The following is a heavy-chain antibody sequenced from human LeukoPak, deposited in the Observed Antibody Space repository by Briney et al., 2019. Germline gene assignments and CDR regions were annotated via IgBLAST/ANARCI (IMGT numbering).Heavy chain of an antibody. D-gene: IGHD5-12*01. Sequence: GGSLRLSCAASGFTFSSYGMHWVRQAPGKGLEWVAFIRYDGSNKYYADSVKGRFTISRDNSKNTLYLQMNSLRAEDTAVYYCAKSYSGYDLGSIPWLDPWGQGTLVTVSS. CDR3: AKSYSGYDLGSIPWLDP. CDR1: GFTFSSYG. J-gene: IGHJ5*02. V-gene: IGHV3-30*02. CDR2: IRYDGSNK.